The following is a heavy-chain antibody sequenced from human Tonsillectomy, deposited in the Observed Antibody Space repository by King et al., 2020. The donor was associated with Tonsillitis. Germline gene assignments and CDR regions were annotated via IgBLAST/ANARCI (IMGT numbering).Heavy chain of an antibody. CDR1: GYSFTNYW. V-gene: IGHV5-51*01. CDR2: IYPGDSDT. Sequence: QLVQSGVEVKKPGESLKISCRGSGYSFTNYWIGWVRQMPGKGLEWMGIIYPGDSDTRYSQSFQGQVTISADKSISTAYLQWSSLKAPDTAMYYCARRASGTYDYWYFDLWGRGTLVTVSS. D-gene: IGHD1-26*01. CDR3: ARRASGTYDYWYFDL. J-gene: IGHJ2*01.